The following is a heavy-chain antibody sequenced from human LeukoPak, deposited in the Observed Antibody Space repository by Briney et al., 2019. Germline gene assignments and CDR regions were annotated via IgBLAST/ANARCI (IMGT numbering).Heavy chain of an antibody. CDR3: ARAYGSGSTFHPDY. CDR1: GFTFSSYA. Sequence: PGRSLRLSCAASGFTFSSYAMHWVRQAPGKGLEWVAVISYDGSNKYYADSVKGRFTISRDNSKNTLYLQMNSLRAEDTAVYYCARAYGSGSTFHPDYRGQGTLVTVSS. J-gene: IGHJ4*02. D-gene: IGHD3-10*01. V-gene: IGHV3-30-3*01. CDR2: ISYDGSNK.